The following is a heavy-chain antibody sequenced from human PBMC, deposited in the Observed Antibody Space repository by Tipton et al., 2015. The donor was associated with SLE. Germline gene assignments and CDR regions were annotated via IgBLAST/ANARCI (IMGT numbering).Heavy chain of an antibody. D-gene: IGHD6-19*01. CDR2: IYNSGST. Sequence: TLSLTCAVSGGSISSSSHYWVWIRQPPGKGLEWVGYIYNSGSTNYNAALSSRATISVDTSKNQFSLKLSSVTAADTAVYYCARDGGAVAPFDYWGQGTLVTVSS. V-gene: IGHV4-61*01. CDR3: ARDGGAVAPFDY. J-gene: IGHJ4*02. CDR1: GGSISSSSHY.